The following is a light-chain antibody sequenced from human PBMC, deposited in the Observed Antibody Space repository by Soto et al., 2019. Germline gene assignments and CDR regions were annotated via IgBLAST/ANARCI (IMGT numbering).Light chain of an antibody. Sequence: IHMTHSPSSLSASVWYRVTITCRSSQSIVTYLNWYLQKPGKAPKLLIYAASNLQSGVPSRFSGSGSGTDFTLTISSLQPGDFATYFCQQSYSTPPWTFGQGTKVDIK. CDR3: QQSYSTPPWT. V-gene: IGKV1-39*01. CDR1: QSIVTY. J-gene: IGKJ1*01. CDR2: AAS.